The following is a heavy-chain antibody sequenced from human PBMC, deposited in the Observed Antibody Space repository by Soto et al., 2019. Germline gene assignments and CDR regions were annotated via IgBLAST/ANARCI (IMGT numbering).Heavy chain of an antibody. J-gene: IGHJ6*02. V-gene: IGHV3-74*01. CDR3: ARDEVLYGSGVGDYYYYGMDV. Sequence: GGSLRLSCAASGFTFSSYWMHWVRQAPGKGLVWVSRINSDGSSTSYADSVKGRFTISRDNAKNTLYLQMNSLRAEDTAVYYCARDEVLYGSGVGDYYYYGMDVWGQGTTVTVSS. D-gene: IGHD3-10*01. CDR1: GFTFSSYW. CDR2: INSDGSST.